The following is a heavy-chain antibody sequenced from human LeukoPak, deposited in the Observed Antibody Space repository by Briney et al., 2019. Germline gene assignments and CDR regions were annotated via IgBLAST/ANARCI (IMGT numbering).Heavy chain of an antibody. CDR2: IDIEGSYT. CDR1: GITFTNYW. CDR3: AKDMVDILTGSAFDI. V-gene: IGHV3-74*01. D-gene: IGHD3-9*01. J-gene: IGHJ3*02. Sequence: GGSLRLSCAASGITFTNYWMHWVRQAPGKGLVWVSHIDIEGSYTTYADSVKGRFTISRDNAKNSLYLQMNSLRAEDMALYYCAKDMVDILTGSAFDIWGQGTMVTVSS.